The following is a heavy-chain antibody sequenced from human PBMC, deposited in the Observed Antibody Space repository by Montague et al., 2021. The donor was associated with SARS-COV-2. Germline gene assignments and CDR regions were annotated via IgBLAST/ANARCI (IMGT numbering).Heavy chain of an antibody. CDR3: ARGRGTALFRRIYFGMDV. J-gene: IGHJ6*02. V-gene: IGHV4-34*01. CDR2: INHSGST. CDR1: GGSFSGYY. Sequence: SETLSLTCAVYGGSFSGYYWSWIRQPPGKGLEWIGEINHSGSTNYNPSLKSRVTISVDTSKNQFSLKLSSVTAADTAVYYCARGRGTALFRRIYFGMDVRGQGTTVTVSS. D-gene: IGHD1-1*01.